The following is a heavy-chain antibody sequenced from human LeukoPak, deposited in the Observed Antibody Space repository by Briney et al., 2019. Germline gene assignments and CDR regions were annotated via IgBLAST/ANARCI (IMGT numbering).Heavy chain of an antibody. J-gene: IGHJ4*02. CDR2: IYYSGST. CDR1: GGSISSYY. CDR3: ARGGCSGGSCYVDY. V-gene: IGHV4-59*08. Sequence: SETLSLTCTVSGGSISSYYWSWVRQPPGKGLEWVGYIYYSGSTNYNPSLKSRVTISVDKSKKQFSLKLSSVTAADTAVYYCARGGCSGGSCYVDYWGQGTLVTVSS. D-gene: IGHD2-15*01.